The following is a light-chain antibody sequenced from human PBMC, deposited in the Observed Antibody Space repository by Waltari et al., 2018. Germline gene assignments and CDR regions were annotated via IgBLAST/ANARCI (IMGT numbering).Light chain of an antibody. V-gene: IGKV3-20*01. CDR1: PTITGSW. Sequence: EIVLTQSPGTLSVSPGERVTVSCRASPTITGSWLTWYHQKPGPAPRLLGYGASNRAPGIPDRFSGSGYGTDFTLTIGRLEPEDSAVYYCQQYDGSVVTFGGGTKVEIK. J-gene: IGKJ4*01. CDR2: GAS. CDR3: QQYDGSVVT.